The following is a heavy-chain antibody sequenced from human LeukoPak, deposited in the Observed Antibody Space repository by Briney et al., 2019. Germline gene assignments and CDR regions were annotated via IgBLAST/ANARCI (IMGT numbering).Heavy chain of an antibody. V-gene: IGHV3-7*01. D-gene: IGHD3-16*01. CDR3: ARVGGKSAFDI. CDR1: GFTFSSYV. Sequence: GGSLRLSCAASGFTFSSYVMHWVRQAPGKGLEWVANIKQDGSEKYYVDSVKGRFTISRDNAKNSLYLQMNSLRAEDTAVYYCARVGGKSAFDIWGQGTMVTVSS. J-gene: IGHJ3*02. CDR2: IKQDGSEK.